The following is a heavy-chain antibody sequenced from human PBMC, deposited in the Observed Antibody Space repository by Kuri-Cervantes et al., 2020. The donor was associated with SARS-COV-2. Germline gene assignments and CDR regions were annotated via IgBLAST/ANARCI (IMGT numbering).Heavy chain of an antibody. D-gene: IGHD4-23*01. CDR3: ARHRSGGNGVGDYYYYMDV. CDR1: GYTFTSYY. J-gene: IGHJ6*03. Sequence: ASVKVSCKASGYTFTSYYMHWVRQAPGQGLEWMGIINPSGGSTSYAQKFQGRVTMTRDTSTSTAYMELRGLRSDDTAVYYCARHRSGGNGVGDYYYYMDVWGKGTTVTVSS. CDR2: INPSGGST. V-gene: IGHV1-46*01.